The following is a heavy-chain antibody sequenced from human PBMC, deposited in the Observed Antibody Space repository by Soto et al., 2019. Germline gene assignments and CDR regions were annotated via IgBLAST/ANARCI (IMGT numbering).Heavy chain of an antibody. Sequence: GGSLRLSCAASEFTSSSMSWVRQAPGKGLEWVSVISGSGYTTNYAVSVKGRFTVSRDNSKKMVFLQMDSLRDDDTAVYYCVGCGGACQGGRFDPWGQGTLVTVSS. J-gene: IGHJ5*02. V-gene: IGHV3-23*01. CDR2: ISGSGYTT. CDR1: EFTSSS. D-gene: IGHD2-21*01. CDR3: VGCGGACQGGRFDP.